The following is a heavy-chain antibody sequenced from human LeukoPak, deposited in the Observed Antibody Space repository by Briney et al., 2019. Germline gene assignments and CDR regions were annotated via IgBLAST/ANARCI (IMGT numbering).Heavy chain of an antibody. Sequence: SETLTLTCTVSDGSISSGSYYWSWIRQSAGKGLEWIGRVYTSGSTSYNPSLKSRVTISVDKSKNHFSLNLTSVTAADTAVYFCARDLYSGYGGYFDSWGQGTLVTVSS. J-gene: IGHJ4*02. V-gene: IGHV4-61*02. CDR3: ARDLYSGYGGYFDS. D-gene: IGHD5-12*01. CDR2: VYTSGST. CDR1: DGSISSGSYY.